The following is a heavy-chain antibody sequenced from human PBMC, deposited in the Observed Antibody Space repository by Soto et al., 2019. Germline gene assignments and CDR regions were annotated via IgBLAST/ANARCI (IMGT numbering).Heavy chain of an antibody. Sequence: GGSLRLSCAASGFTFSSYAMSWVRQAPGKGLEWVSAISGSGGSTYYADSVKGRFTISRDNSKNTLYLQMNSLRAEDTAVYYCAKDKVYASPHPGIAVAGTAGGAFDIWGQGTMVTVSS. CDR1: GFTFSSYA. V-gene: IGHV3-23*01. CDR2: ISGSGGST. J-gene: IGHJ3*02. D-gene: IGHD6-19*01. CDR3: AKDKVYASPHPGIAVAGTAGGAFDI.